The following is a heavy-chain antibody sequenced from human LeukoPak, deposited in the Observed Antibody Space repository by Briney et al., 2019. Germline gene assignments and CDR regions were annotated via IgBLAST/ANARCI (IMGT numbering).Heavy chain of an antibody. CDR1: GFTFSSYS. CDR3: AELGITMIGGV. J-gene: IGHJ6*04. Sequence: PGGSLRLSCAASGFTFSSYSLNWVRLAPGMGLEWVSSISSSSNYIYYADSVKGRFTISRDNAKNSLYLQMNSLRAEDTAVYYCAELGITMIGGVWGKGTTVTISS. CDR2: ISSSSNYI. V-gene: IGHV3-21*01. D-gene: IGHD3-10*02.